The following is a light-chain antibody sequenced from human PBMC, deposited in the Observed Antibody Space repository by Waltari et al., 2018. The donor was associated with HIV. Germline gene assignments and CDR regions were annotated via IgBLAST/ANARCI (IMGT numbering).Light chain of an antibody. V-gene: IGLV2-8*01. CDR1: SDDIGGYNY. CDR2: EVN. CDR3: SSFAGSNTVV. J-gene: IGLJ2*01. Sequence: QSALTQPPSASGSLGQSVTISCSGTSDDIGGYNYVFWYQQYPAKAPKLLIYEVNTRPWGVPDRFSGSKSLNTASLTVSGLQAEDEAHYFCSSFAGSNTVVFGGGTKLTVL.